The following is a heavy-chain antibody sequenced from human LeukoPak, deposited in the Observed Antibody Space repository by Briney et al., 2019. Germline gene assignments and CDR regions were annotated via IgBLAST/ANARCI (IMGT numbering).Heavy chain of an antibody. CDR3: GKGDCSSPSGYSYYYYMDV. J-gene: IGHJ6*03. CDR1: GFTFSSYA. CDR2: ISGSSGGT. D-gene: IGHD2-2*01. Sequence: GGSLRLSCAASGFTFSSYAMSWVRQAPGKGLEWVSGISGSSGGTNYADSVKGRFTISRDNSKNKLYLQMNSLRVEDTAIYHCGKGDCSSPSGYSYYYYMDVGGKGPTVPVSS. V-gene: IGHV3-23*01.